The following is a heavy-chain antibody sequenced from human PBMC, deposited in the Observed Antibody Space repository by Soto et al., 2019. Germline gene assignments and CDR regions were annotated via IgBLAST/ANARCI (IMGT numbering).Heavy chain of an antibody. D-gene: IGHD4-17*01. V-gene: IGHV3-23*01. CDR3: AKDGYGDRPYYFDY. Sequence: EVQLLESGGGLVQPGGSLRLSCAASGFTFSTYALNWVRQAPGKGLEWVSGIGGRGGSTYFADAVKGRFSISRDSSKNTLYLQMTSLRAEDTAVYYCAKDGYGDRPYYFDYWGQGTLVTVSS. CDR1: GFTFSTYA. J-gene: IGHJ4*02. CDR2: IGGRGGST.